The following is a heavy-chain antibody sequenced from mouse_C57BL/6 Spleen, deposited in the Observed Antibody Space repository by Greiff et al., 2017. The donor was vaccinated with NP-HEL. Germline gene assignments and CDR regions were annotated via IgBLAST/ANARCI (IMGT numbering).Heavy chain of an antibody. CDR3: ARDGYYDFDV. CDR2: IYPGSGNT. V-gene: IGHV1-76*01. CDR1: GYTFTDYY. Sequence: QVQLQQSGAELVRPGASVKLSCKASGYTFTDYYINWVKQRPGQGLEWIARIYPGSGNTSYNEKFKGKATLTAEQSSSTAYMQLSSLTSEDSAVYFCARDGYYDFDVWGTGTTVTVSS. J-gene: IGHJ1*03. D-gene: IGHD2-3*01.